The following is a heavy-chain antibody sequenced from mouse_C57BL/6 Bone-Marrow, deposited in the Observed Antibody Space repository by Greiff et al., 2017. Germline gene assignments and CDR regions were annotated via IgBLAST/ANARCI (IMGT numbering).Heavy chain of an antibody. D-gene: IGHD1-1*01. V-gene: IGHV14-4*01. CDR3: TTRYYGSPWYFDV. J-gene: IGHJ1*03. Sequence: EVQLQQSGAELVRPGASVKLSCTASGFNIKDDYMHWVKQRPEQGLEWIGWIDPENGDTEYASKFQGKATITADTSSNTAYLQLSSLTSEDTAVYYCTTRYYGSPWYFDVWGTGTTVTVSS. CDR2: IDPENGDT. CDR1: GFNIKDDY.